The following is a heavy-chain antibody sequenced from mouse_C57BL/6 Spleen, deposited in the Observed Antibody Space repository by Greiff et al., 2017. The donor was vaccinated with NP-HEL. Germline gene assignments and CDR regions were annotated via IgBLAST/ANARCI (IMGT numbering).Heavy chain of an antibody. J-gene: IGHJ2*01. CDR2: IYPGDGDT. V-gene: IGHV1-80*01. D-gene: IGHD3-2*02. CDR1: GYAFSSYW. CDR3: ARSGSSGYVGY. Sequence: QVQLKESGAELVKPGASVKISCKASGYAFSSYWMNWVKQRPGKGLEWIGQIYPGDGDTNYNGKFKGKATLTADKSSSTAYMQLSSLTSEDSAVYFCARSGSSGYVGYWGQGTTLTVSS.